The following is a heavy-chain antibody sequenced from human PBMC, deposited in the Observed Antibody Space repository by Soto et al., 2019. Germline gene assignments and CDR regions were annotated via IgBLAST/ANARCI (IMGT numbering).Heavy chain of an antibody. CDR2: FYYTGSI. CDR1: GGSINTGGYF. D-gene: IGHD3-10*01. CDR3: ALAKFNRGVMDQFDY. V-gene: IGHV4-31*03. J-gene: IGHJ4*02. Sequence: SETLSLTCTVSGGSINTGGYFWSWVRQHPGKGPEWIGYFYYTGSIHYNPSLESRVTIAADTSKNQLSLILSSVTAADTAVYYCALAKFNRGVMDQFDYWGQGALVTVSS.